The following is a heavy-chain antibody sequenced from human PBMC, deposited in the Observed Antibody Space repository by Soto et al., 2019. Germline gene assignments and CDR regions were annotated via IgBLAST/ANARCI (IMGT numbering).Heavy chain of an antibody. D-gene: IGHD3-22*01. CDR2: IYPGDSDT. J-gene: IGHJ6*02. V-gene: IGHV5-51*01. CDR1: GYSFTSYW. Sequence: LKISCKGSGYSFTSYWIGWVRQMPGKGLEWMGIIYPGDSDTRYSPSFQGQVTISADKSISTAYLQWSSLKASDTAMYYCARQLLDTYYYDSSGDQYYYYGMDVWGQGTTVTVSS. CDR3: ARQLLDTYYYDSSGDQYYYYGMDV.